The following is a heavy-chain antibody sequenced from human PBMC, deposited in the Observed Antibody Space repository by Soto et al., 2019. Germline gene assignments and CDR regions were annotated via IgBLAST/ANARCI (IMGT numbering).Heavy chain of an antibody. CDR1: GYTFTSYV. J-gene: IGHJ6*03. V-gene: IGHV1-18*01. CDR2: ISAYNGNT. D-gene: IGHD6-13*01. CDR3: AREKTIAAAGMYYYYMAV. Sequence: QVQLVQSGAEVKKPWASVKVSCKASGYTFTSYVISWVRQAPGQGLEWMGWISAYNGNTNYAQKLQGRVTMTTDTPTSTAYMELRSLRSDDTAVYYCAREKTIAAAGMYYYYMAVWGKGTTVTVSS.